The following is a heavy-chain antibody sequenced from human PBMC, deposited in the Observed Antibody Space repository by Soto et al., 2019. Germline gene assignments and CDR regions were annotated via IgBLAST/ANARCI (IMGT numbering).Heavy chain of an antibody. D-gene: IGHD3-9*01. J-gene: IGHJ4*02. CDR1: GGSISIGGYY. Sequence: SETLCLACTVSGGSISIGGYYWSWIPQHPGKGLEWIGYIYYSGSTYYNPSLKSRVTISVDTSKNQFSLKLSSVTAADTAVYYCARGAAFYAILTGHDYWGQGTLVTVSS. V-gene: IGHV4-31*03. CDR2: IYYSGST. CDR3: ARGAAFYAILTGHDY.